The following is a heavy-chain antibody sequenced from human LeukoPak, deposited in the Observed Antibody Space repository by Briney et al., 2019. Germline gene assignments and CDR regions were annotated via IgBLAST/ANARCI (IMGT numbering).Heavy chain of an antibody. Sequence: ASVKVSCKASGYTFTSYGISWVRQAPGQGLEWMGWISAYNGNTNYAQKLQGRVTMTRNTSISTAYMELSSLRSEDTAVYYCARDEGSWGQGTLVTVSS. CDR3: ARDEGS. V-gene: IGHV1-18*01. CDR1: GYTFTSYG. CDR2: ISAYNGNT. J-gene: IGHJ5*02.